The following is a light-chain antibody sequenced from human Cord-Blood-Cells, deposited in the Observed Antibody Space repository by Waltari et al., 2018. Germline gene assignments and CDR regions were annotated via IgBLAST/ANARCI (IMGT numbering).Light chain of an antibody. CDR2: WAS. V-gene: IGKV4-1*01. J-gene: IGKJ2*01. CDR3: QQYYSTPYT. CDR1: QSVLYSSNNKNY. Sequence: DIVMTQSPDSLALSLGEKASINSKSSQSVLYSSNNKNYLAWYQQKPGQPPKRLIYWASTRESGVPDRFSGSGSGTDFTFTISSLQAEDVAVYYCQQYYSTPYTFGQGTKLEIK.